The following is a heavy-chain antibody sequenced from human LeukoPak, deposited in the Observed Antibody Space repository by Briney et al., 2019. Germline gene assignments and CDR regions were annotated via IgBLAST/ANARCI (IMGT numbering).Heavy chain of an antibody. Sequence: ASVKVSCKASGYTFTSYDINWVRQAPGQGLEWMGWINPNSGGTNYAQKFQGRVTMTRDTSISTAYMELSRLRSDDTAVYYCARGGRIAAAGDGNWFDPWGQGTLVTVSS. D-gene: IGHD6-13*01. CDR2: INPNSGGT. CDR3: ARGGRIAAAGDGNWFDP. CDR1: GYTFTSYD. J-gene: IGHJ5*02. V-gene: IGHV1-2*02.